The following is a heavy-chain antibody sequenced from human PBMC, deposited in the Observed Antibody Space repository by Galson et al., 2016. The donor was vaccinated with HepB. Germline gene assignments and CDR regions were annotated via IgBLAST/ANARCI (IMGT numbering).Heavy chain of an antibody. Sequence: SLRLSCAASGFTFSNFWMPWIRQAPGKELEWVANIKQDGSEKNYVDSVKGRFTISRDNMKNSLFLQMHSLRADDTAMYYCTRGVTPGDWGQGTLVAVSS. D-gene: IGHD4-23*01. V-gene: IGHV3-7*03. CDR3: TRGVTPGD. CDR1: GFTFSNFW. CDR2: IKQDGSEK. J-gene: IGHJ4*02.